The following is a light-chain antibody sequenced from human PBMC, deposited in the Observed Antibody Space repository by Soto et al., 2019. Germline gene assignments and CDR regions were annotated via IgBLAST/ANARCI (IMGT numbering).Light chain of an antibody. CDR3: HQNYNVPPWT. V-gene: IGKV1-39*01. CDR1: QSISNY. CDR2: AAS. J-gene: IGKJ1*01. Sequence: DIQMTQSPSSLSASVGDRVTITCPASQSISNYLDWYQLKPGKAPKLLIYAASSLQSGVPSRFTGSGSGTDFTLTISNLQAEDFATYYCHQNYNVPPWTFGQGTKVEIK.